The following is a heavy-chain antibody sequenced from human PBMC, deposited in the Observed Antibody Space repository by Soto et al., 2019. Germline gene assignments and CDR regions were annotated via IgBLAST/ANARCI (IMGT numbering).Heavy chain of an antibody. CDR2: ISAFNGNT. V-gene: IGHV1-18*04. CDR3: ARERAVGLYLDD. D-gene: IGHD6-19*01. CDR1: GDTFTNLG. Sequence: QVQLLQWGPEVKKPGTSVKVSCKASGDTFTNLGISWVRQAPGQGLEWMGWISAFNGNTNYAQKFQGRVTMTTETSTRTLYMELRSLRSDDTAVYYCARERAVGLYLDDWGQGTLVTVSS. J-gene: IGHJ4*02.